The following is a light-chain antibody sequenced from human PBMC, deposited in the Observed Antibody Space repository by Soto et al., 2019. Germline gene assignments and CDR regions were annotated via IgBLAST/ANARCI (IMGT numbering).Light chain of an antibody. Sequence: EIVMTQSPATLSVSPGERATLSCRASQSVSRNLAWYQQKPGQAPRLFIYGASTRATGIPARFSGSGSGTEFTLTISSLQSEDVAVYYCQQYNNWPPYTFGQGTKLEIK. V-gene: IGKV3-15*01. CDR3: QQYNNWPPYT. J-gene: IGKJ2*01. CDR1: QSVSRN. CDR2: GAS.